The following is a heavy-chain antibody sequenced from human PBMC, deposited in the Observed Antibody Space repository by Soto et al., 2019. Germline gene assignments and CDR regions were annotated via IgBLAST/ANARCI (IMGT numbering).Heavy chain of an antibody. CDR2: INWDDDR. CDR3: AHKEFRTSSPFDF. V-gene: IGHV2-5*02. J-gene: IGHJ4*02. Sequence: QITLKKSSPALVKPTQTLTLTCTFSGFSLTTNGVGVAWIRQPPGKALEWLALINWDDDRHYNPSLTSRLTITKDTSKNQVVLTMTNMDPVDTATYYCAHKEFRTSSPFDFAGPGILVTVSS. CDR1: GFSLTTNGVG.